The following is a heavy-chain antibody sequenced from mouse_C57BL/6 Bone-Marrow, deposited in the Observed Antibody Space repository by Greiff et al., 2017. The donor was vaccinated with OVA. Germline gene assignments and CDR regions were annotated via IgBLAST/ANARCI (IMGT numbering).Heavy chain of an antibody. J-gene: IGHJ1*03. V-gene: IGHV5-9-1*02. CDR2: ISSGGDYI. D-gene: IGHD1-1*01. Sequence: EVQLVESGEGLVKPGGSLKLSCAASGFTFSSYAMSWVRQTPEKRLEWVAYISSGGDYIYYADTVKGRFTISGDNARNTLYLQMSSLKSEDTAMYYCTRDYYGSSWYFDVWGTGTTVTVSS. CDR3: TRDYYGSSWYFDV. CDR1: GFTFSSYA.